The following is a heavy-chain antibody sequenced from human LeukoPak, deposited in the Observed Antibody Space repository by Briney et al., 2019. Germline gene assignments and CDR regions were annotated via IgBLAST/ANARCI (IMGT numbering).Heavy chain of an antibody. V-gene: IGHV3-15*01. Sequence: GGSLRLSCAASGFTFSNAWMSWVRQAPGKGLEWVGRIKSKTDGGTTDYAAPVKGRFTISRDDSKNTLYLQMNSLKTEDTAVYYCTTAATDDSSGYPDYWGQGTMVTVSS. CDR1: GFTFSNAW. CDR2: IKSKTDGGTT. D-gene: IGHD3-22*01. CDR3: TTAATDDSSGYPDY. J-gene: IGHJ4*02.